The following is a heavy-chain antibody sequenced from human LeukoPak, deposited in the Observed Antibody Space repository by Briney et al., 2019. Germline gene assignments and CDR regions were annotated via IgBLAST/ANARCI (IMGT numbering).Heavy chain of an antibody. CDR3: ARLLIAAAAPDY. V-gene: IGHV4-38-2*02. D-gene: IGHD6-13*01. J-gene: IGHJ4*02. CDR1: GYSISSGFY. Sequence: SETLSLTCSVSGYSISSGFYWGWIRQPPGKGLEWIGSIFHSGSTYYNPSLKSRVTISVDTSKNQFSLKLSSVTAADTAVYYCARLLIAAAAPDYWGQGTLVTVSS. CDR2: IFHSGST.